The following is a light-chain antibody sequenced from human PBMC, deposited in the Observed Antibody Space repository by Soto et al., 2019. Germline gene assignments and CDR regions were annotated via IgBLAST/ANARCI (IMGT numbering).Light chain of an antibody. CDR2: DAS. J-gene: IGKJ3*01. V-gene: IGKV3-11*01. Sequence: EIVLTQSPATLSLSPGERATLSCRASQSVSSFLAWYQQEPGQAPRLLIYDASNRATGIPARFSGSGSETDFTLTISSLEPEDFAVYYCQHRSNFGPGTKVDIK. CDR1: QSVSSF. CDR3: QHRSN.